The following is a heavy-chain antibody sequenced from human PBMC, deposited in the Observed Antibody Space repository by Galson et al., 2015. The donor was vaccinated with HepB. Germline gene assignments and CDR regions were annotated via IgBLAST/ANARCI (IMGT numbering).Heavy chain of an antibody. Sequence: SMRLSCAASGFTFSNAWMSWVRQAPGKGLEWVGRIKSKTDGGTTDYAAPVKGRFTISRDDSKNTLYLQMNSLKTEDTAVYYCTTDSSYSGSTQGYWGQGTLVTVSS. D-gene: IGHD1-26*01. V-gene: IGHV3-15*01. CDR2: IKSKTDGGTT. CDR1: GFTFSNAW. J-gene: IGHJ4*02. CDR3: TTDSSYSGSTQGY.